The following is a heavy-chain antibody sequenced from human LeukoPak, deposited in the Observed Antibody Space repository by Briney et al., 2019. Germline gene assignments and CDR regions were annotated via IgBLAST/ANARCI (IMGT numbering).Heavy chain of an antibody. Sequence: PGGSLRLSCEASGFTFNKYAMNWVRQAPGKGLEWVSTINGSGGATYYADSVKGRFTISRDNSKNSLYLQMKSLRVEDTAVYSCAKDQKSSYYYDTSGYKSPPFDQWGQGTLVTVSS. CDR1: GFTFNKYA. CDR2: INGSGGAT. CDR3: AKDQKSSYYYDTSGYKSPPFDQ. D-gene: IGHD3-22*01. J-gene: IGHJ4*02. V-gene: IGHV3-23*01.